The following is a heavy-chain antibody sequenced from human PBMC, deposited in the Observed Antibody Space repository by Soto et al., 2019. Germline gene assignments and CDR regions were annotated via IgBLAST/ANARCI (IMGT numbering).Heavy chain of an antibody. J-gene: IGHJ4*02. Sequence: GGSLRLSCAASGFTFSSYSMNWVRQAPGKGLEWVSSISSSSSYIYYADSVKGRFTISRDNAKNSLYLQMNSLRAEDTAVYYCARRNGDYGRLDYWGLGTLVTVSS. CDR3: ARRNGDYGRLDY. CDR1: GFTFSSYS. V-gene: IGHV3-21*01. D-gene: IGHD4-17*01. CDR2: ISSSSSYI.